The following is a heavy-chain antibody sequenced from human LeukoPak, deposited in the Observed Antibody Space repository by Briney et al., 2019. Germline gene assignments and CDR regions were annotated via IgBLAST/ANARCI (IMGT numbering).Heavy chain of an antibody. D-gene: IGHD6-19*01. V-gene: IGHV3-66*01. CDR1: GFTVSSNY. CDR3: AKDQSPAVAGTVDY. J-gene: IGHJ4*02. CDR2: IYSGGST. Sequence: GGSLRLSCAASGFTVSSNYMSWVRQAPGKGLEWVSVIYSGGSTYYADSVKGRFTISRDNSKNTLYLQMNSLRAEDTAVYYCAKDQSPAVAGTVDYWGQGTLVTVSS.